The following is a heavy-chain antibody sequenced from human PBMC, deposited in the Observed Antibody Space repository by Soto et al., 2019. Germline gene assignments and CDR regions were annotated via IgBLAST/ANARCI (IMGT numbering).Heavy chain of an antibody. Sequence: EVQLLESGGGLVQPGGSLRLSCAASGFTFSNYAMSWVRRAPDMGLEWVSTITGSGTSTYYRDSVRGRFTISRDSSKNTLSLQRNSLSAEDTAIYYCAKGGGLSSNYYMDVWGRGTTVIVSS. CDR2: ITGSGTST. J-gene: IGHJ6*03. V-gene: IGHV3-23*01. CDR3: AKGGGLSSNYYMDV. D-gene: IGHD3-10*01. CDR1: GFTFSNYA.